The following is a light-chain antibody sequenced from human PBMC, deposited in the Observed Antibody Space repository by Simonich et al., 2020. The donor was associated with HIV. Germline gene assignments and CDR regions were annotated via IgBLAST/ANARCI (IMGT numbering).Light chain of an antibody. CDR2: GAS. J-gene: IGKJ1*01. Sequence: IVLTQSPGTLSLSPGERATLSCRASQSVSSNYLAWYQQKPGQAPRLLIYGASSRATGIPDRFSGSGSGTDFTLTINRLEPEDFAVYYCQQYGSSPWTFGQGTKVEIK. CDR3: QQYGSSPWT. V-gene: IGKV3-20*01. CDR1: QSVSSNY.